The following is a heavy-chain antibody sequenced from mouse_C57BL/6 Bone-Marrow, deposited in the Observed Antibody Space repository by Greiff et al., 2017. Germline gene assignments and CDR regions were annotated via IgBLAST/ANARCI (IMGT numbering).Heavy chain of an antibody. J-gene: IGHJ2*01. CDR3: TLRSIYYYGSSPRCC. Sequence: EVKVEESGGGLVQPGGSMKLSCAASGFTFSDAWMDWVRQSPEKGLEWVAEIRNKANNHATYYAESVKGRFTISREESKRSVYLQMNSLRAEDTGMYYCTLRSIYYYGSSPRCCWGQGTTLTVSS. V-gene: IGHV6-6*01. CDR2: IRNKANNHAT. D-gene: IGHD1-1*01. CDR1: GFTFSDAW.